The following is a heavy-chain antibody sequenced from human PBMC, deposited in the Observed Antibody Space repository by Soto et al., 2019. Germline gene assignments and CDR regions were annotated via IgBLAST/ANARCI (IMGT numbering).Heavy chain of an antibody. D-gene: IGHD4-4*01. Sequence: GGSLRLSCAASGFTFSSYAMSWVRQAPGKGLEWVSAISGSGGSTYYADSVKGRFTISRDNAKNTLYLQMNGLRADDTAVYYCAKDDDYNDFDIWGQGTMVTVSS. CDR1: GFTFSSYA. CDR2: ISGSGGST. CDR3: AKDDDYNDFDI. J-gene: IGHJ3*02. V-gene: IGHV3-23*01.